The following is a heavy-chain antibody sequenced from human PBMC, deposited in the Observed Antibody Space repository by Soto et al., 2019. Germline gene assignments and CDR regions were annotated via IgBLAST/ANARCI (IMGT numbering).Heavy chain of an antibody. CDR2: IYPGDSDT. CDR3: ARRYDSSGYYLPWFDP. D-gene: IGHD3-22*01. V-gene: IGHV5-51*01. Sequence: GESLKISCKGSGYSFTSYWIGWVRQMPGKGLEWMGIIYPGDSDTRYSPSFQGQVTISADKSISTAYLQWSSLKASDTAMYYCARRYDSSGYYLPWFDPWGQGTLVTVSS. CDR1: GYSFTSYW. J-gene: IGHJ5*02.